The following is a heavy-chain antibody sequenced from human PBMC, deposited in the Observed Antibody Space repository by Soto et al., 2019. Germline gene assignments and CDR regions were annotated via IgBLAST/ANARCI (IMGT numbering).Heavy chain of an antibody. CDR2: IIPILGIA. CDR3: ARGDYDILTGSLGVFWFDP. D-gene: IGHD3-9*01. V-gene: IGHV1-69*02. J-gene: IGHJ5*02. Sequence: SVKVSCKASGGTFSSYTISWVRQAPGQGLEWMGRIIPILGIANYAQKFQGRVTITADKSTSTAYMELSSLRSEDTAVYYCARGDYDILTGSLGVFWFDPWGQGTLVTVSS. CDR1: GGTFSSYT.